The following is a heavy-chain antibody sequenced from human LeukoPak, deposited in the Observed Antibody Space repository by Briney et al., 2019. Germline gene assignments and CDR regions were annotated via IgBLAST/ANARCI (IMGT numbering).Heavy chain of an antibody. Sequence: GGSLRLSCAASGFTFSSYTMNWVRQAPGKGLEWVSSISSSSSYIYYADSVKGRFTISRDNAKNSLNLQMNSLRAEDTAVYYCARDHYYDSSGYIPAGDAFDFWGQGTKVTVSS. CDR3: ARDHYYDSSGYIPAGDAFDF. J-gene: IGHJ3*01. CDR2: ISSSSSYI. V-gene: IGHV3-21*01. D-gene: IGHD3-22*01. CDR1: GFTFSSYT.